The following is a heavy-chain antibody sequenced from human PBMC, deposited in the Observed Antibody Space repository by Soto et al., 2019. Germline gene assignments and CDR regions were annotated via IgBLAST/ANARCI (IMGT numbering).Heavy chain of an antibody. V-gene: IGHV5-51*01. CDR2: IHPGNSET. CDR3: ARDQRVDNSGRWFDP. CDR1: GYSFTNYW. J-gene: IGHJ5*02. Sequence: GGSLKISCEGSGYSFTNYWNGWVRQMPGKGLEWMGLIHPGNSETRYSPSFQGQVTISADKSISTPYLQWSSLKASDTAMYYCARDQRVDNSGRWFDPWGQGTLVTVSS. D-gene: IGHD1-26*01.